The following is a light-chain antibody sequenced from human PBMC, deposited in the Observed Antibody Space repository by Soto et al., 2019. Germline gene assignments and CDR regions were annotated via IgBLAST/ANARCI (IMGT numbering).Light chain of an antibody. Sequence: EIVLTQSPATLSLSPGERATLSCRASQIVSSYLAWYQQKPGQAPRLLIYDASNRATGIPARFSGSGSGTDFTLTISSLEPEDFAVYYCQQRSNWPPVTFGQGTKVDIK. CDR2: DAS. CDR1: QIVSSY. CDR3: QQRSNWPPVT. J-gene: IGKJ1*01. V-gene: IGKV3-11*01.